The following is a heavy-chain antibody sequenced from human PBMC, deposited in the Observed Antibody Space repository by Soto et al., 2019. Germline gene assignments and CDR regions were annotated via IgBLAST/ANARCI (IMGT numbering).Heavy chain of an antibody. CDR1: GDSFNDYP. V-gene: IGHV1-69*01. Sequence: QVQLVQSGAEVREPGSSVKVSCHSSGDSFNDYPVTWVRQAPGQGLEWIGGTIPVSGTTNYAQEFQGRVTITADVSTSTVYMELSSLKYEDTALYYCASSYGVSWYGDFWGQGTLVTVSS. J-gene: IGHJ4*02. CDR2: TIPVSGTT. CDR3: ASSYGVSWYGDF. D-gene: IGHD6-13*01.